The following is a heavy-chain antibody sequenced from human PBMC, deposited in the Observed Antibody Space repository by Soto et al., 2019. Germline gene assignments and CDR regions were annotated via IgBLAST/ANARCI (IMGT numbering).Heavy chain of an antibody. D-gene: IGHD2-15*01. Sequence: EVQLVDSGGGLVEPGGSLRLSCAASGFSFFTYTMDWDRQAPGKGLEWVSSISGDGTYKYYARSVRVRFTISGDNAKNSLYLHMNSLYAEDTAVYYCARIECSGFPPSRTQVYLAYWGQGTLLSVSS. V-gene: IGHV3-21*01. CDR1: GFSFFTYT. CDR3: ARIECSGFPPSRTQVYLAY. CDR2: ISGDGTYK. J-gene: IGHJ4*02.